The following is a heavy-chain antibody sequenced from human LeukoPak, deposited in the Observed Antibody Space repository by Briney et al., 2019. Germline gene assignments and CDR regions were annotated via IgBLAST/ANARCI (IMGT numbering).Heavy chain of an antibody. J-gene: IGHJ3*02. CDR3: ARESRSVRQGSGSYYGAAFDI. CDR2: IYYSGST. Sequence: SETLSLTCTVSGGSISSYYWSWIRQPPGKGLEWIGYIYYSGSTNYNPSLKSRVTISVDTSKNQFSLKLSSVTAADTAVYYCARESRSVRQGSGSYYGAAFDIWGQGTMVTVSS. D-gene: IGHD3-10*01. CDR1: GGSISSYY. V-gene: IGHV4-59*01.